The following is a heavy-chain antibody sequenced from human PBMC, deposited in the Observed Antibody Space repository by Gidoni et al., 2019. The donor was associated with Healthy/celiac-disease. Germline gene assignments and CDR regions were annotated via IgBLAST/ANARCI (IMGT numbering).Heavy chain of an antibody. V-gene: IGHV3-23*04. CDR1: GFTVSSYA. D-gene: IGHD4-17*01. J-gene: IGHJ6*02. Sequence: EVQLVESGGGLVQPGGSLRLSCAASGFTVSSYAMSWVRQAPGKGLGWVSAIMCSVGSTYYAASVKGRFTISRDNSKNTLYLQMNSLRAEDTAVYYCAKDSDGDYSPDYYGMDVWGQGTTVTVSS. CDR3: AKDSDGDYSPDYYGMDV. CDR2: IMCSVGST.